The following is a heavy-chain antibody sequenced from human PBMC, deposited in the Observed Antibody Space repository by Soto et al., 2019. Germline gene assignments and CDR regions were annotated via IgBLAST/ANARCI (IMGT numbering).Heavy chain of an antibody. Sequence: ASVKVSCKASGGTFSSYAISWVRQAPGQGLEWMGGIIPILGIANYAQKFQGRVTITADKSTSTAYMELSSLRSEDTAVYYCARARQAYYDILTGYYDAFDIWGQGTMVTVSS. V-gene: IGHV1-69*10. CDR3: ARARQAYYDILTGYYDAFDI. CDR1: GGTFSSYA. D-gene: IGHD3-9*01. J-gene: IGHJ3*02. CDR2: IIPILGIA.